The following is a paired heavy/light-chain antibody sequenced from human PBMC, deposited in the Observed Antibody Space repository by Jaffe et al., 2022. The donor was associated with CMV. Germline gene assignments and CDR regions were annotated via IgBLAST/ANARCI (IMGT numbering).Light chain of an antibody. CDR3: QQSYSSFLS. Sequence: DIQMTQSPSSLSASVGDTVIITCRASQSIISYLNWYQQKPGKAPKLLISAASSLQSGVPSRFSGSGSGTDFTLTISGLRPEDVATYYCQQSYSSFLSFGGGTKVEIK. CDR1: QSIISY. J-gene: IGKJ4*01. V-gene: IGKV1-39*01. CDR2: AAS.
Heavy chain of an antibody. J-gene: IGHJ6*02. Sequence: EEQLLESGGGLVQPGGSLRLSCAASGFTFSNYAMSWVRQAPGKGLEWVSSISGGGGSTYYVDSAKGRFTISRDNSKKMLYLQMDSLRAEDTATYYCAKGYTYGENYYGMDVWGQGTTVTVSS. D-gene: IGHD5-18*01. CDR3: AKGYTYGENYYGMDV. CDR1: GFTFSNYA. V-gene: IGHV3-23*01. CDR2: ISGGGGST.